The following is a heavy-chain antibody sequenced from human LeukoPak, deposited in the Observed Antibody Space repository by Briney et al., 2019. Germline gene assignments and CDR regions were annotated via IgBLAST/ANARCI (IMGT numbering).Heavy chain of an antibody. CDR2: MNPNSGNT. CDR3: ARSCDY. J-gene: IGHJ4*02. CDR1: GYTFTSD. V-gene: IGHV1-8*01. Sequence: GASVKVSCTTSGYTFTSDINWVRQATGQGLEWMGWMNPNSGNTGYAQKFQGRVTMTRNTSISTAYMELSSLRSEDTAVYYCARSCDYWGQGTLVTVSS.